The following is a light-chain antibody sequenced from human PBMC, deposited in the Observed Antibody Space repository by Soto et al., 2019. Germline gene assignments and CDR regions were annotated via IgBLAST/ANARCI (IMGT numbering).Light chain of an antibody. V-gene: IGKV1-5*03. Sequence: DIQMTQSPFTLSASVGDRVTITCRASQSVSRWLAWYQQKPGKAPKLLIYEASYLQSGVPSRFSGSGSGTEFPLDISSLTPDVFATYYCQQYNSYWTFGQGTKVDIK. CDR3: QQYNSYWT. CDR2: EAS. J-gene: IGKJ1*01. CDR1: QSVSRW.